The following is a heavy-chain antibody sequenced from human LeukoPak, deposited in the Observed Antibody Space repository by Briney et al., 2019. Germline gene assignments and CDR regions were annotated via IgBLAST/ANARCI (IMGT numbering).Heavy chain of an antibody. CDR2: INPNSGGT. J-gene: IGHJ6*03. Sequence: ASVKVSCKASGYTFTGYYIHWVRQAPGQGLEWMGWINPNSGGTNYAQKFQGRVTMTRDTSISTAYMELSRLRSDDTAVYYCARAGQIIAAAGMGVELYYYYMDVWGKGTTVTVSS. CDR3: ARAGQIIAAAGMGVELYYYYMDV. D-gene: IGHD6-13*01. CDR1: GYTFTGYY. V-gene: IGHV1-2*02.